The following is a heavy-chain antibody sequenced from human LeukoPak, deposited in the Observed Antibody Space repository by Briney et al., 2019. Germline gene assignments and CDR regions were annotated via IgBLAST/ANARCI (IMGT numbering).Heavy chain of an antibody. CDR1: GFTFSSYE. CDR2: ISSNGGST. D-gene: IGHD1-26*01. CDR3: ARGAWSYYFDY. Sequence: SGGSLRLSCAASGFTFSSYEMNWVRQAPGKGLEYVSAISSNGGSTYYANSVKGRFTISRDNSKNTLYLQMGSLRAEDMAVYYCARGAWSYYFDYWGQGTLVTVSS. J-gene: IGHJ4*02. V-gene: IGHV3-64*01.